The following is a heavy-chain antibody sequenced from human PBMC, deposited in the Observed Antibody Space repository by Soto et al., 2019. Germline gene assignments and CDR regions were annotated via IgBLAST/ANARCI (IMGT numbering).Heavy chain of an antibody. Sequence: PGGSLRLSCAASGFTFSSYSMNWVGQAPGKGLEWVSYISSSSSTIYYADSVKGRFTISRDNAKNSLYLQMNSLRAEDTAVYYCARIKEVQSPSSLWDEFRVHCYMDVWGKGTTLTVSS. J-gene: IGHJ6*03. V-gene: IGHV3-48*01. D-gene: IGHD1-26*01. CDR1: GFTFSSYS. CDR3: ARIKEVQSPSSLWDEFRVHCYMDV. CDR2: ISSSSSTI.